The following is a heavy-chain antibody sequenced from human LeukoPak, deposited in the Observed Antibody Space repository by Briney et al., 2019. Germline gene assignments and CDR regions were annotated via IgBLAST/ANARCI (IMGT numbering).Heavy chain of an antibody. CDR1: GFSISGYD. Sequence: PGGSLRLSCAASGFSISGYDMHWVRQAPGKGREWVAVISYDADIKYYADSVKGRFTISRDNSNIMVYLQMSSLRAEDTAVYYCARDFWYFDLWGRGTLVTVSS. J-gene: IGHJ2*01. CDR2: ISYDADIK. V-gene: IGHV3-33*01. CDR3: ARDFWYFDL.